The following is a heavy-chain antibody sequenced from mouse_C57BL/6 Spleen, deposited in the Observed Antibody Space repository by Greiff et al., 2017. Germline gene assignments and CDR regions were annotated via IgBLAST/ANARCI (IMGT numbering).Heavy chain of an antibody. Sequence: QVHVKQSGAELVRPGASVTLSCKASGYTFTDYEMHWVKQTPVHGLEWIGAIDPETGGTAYNQKFKGKAILTADKSSSTAYMELRSLTSEDSAVYYCTRDGTTVVKELFDYWGQGTTLTVSS. J-gene: IGHJ2*01. CDR1: GYTFTDYE. CDR3: TRDGTTVVKELFDY. V-gene: IGHV1-15*01. D-gene: IGHD1-1*01. CDR2: IDPETGGT.